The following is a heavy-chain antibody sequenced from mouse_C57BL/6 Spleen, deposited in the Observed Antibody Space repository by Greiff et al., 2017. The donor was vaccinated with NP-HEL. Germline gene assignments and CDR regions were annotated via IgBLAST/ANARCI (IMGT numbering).Heavy chain of an antibody. J-gene: IGHJ4*01. Sequence: VKVVESGAELVKPGASVKISCKASGYTFTDYYINWVKQRPGQGLEWIGKIGPGSGSTYYNEKFKGKATLTADKSSSTAYMQLSSLTSEDSAVYFCAGGTAQAYYAMDYWGQGTSVTVSS. CDR3: AGGTAQAYYAMDY. V-gene: IGHV1-77*01. CDR1: GYTFTDYY. D-gene: IGHD3-2*02. CDR2: IGPGSGST.